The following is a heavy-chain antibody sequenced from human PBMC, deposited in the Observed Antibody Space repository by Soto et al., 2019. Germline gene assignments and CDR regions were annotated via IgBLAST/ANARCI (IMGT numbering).Heavy chain of an antibody. J-gene: IGHJ4*02. CDR1: GFTFSSYA. D-gene: IGHD1-7*01. V-gene: IGHV3-30-3*01. CDR3: AKDIKGTGTNVIYDS. CDR2: ISYDGSNK. Sequence: QVQLVESGGGVVQPGRSLRLSCAASGFTFSSYAMHWVRQTPGKGLEWVAVISYDGSNKYYADSVKGRFTISRDNSKDTLYLQMNSLRAGDTAVYYCAKDIKGTGTNVIYDSWGQGSLVTVSS.